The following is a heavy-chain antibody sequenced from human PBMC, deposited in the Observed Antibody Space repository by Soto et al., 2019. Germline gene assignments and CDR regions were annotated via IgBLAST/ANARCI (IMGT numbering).Heavy chain of an antibody. CDR2: IYYSGST. Sequence: QVQLQESGPGLVKPSETLSLTCTVSGGSISSYYWSWIRQPPGKGLEWIGYIYYSGSTNYNPSLKSRVTISVDTSKNQFSLKLSSVTAADTALYYCARGEGAAAGTYWFDPWGQGTLVTVSS. J-gene: IGHJ5*02. D-gene: IGHD6-13*01. V-gene: IGHV4-59*01. CDR1: GGSISSYY. CDR3: ARGEGAAAGTYWFDP.